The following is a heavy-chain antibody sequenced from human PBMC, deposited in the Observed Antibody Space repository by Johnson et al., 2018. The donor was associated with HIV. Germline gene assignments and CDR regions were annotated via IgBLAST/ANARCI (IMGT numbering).Heavy chain of an antibody. V-gene: IGHV3-13*01. Sequence: VQLLESGGGVVQPGRSLRLSCAASGFTFSSYDMHWVRQATGKGLEWVSAIGTAGDTYYPGSVKGRFTISRENAKNSLYLQMNSLRAEDTAVYYCAKDSGYYDSSGYGAFDIWGQGTMVTVSS. CDR1: GFTFSSYD. J-gene: IGHJ3*02. CDR3: AKDSGYYDSSGYGAFDI. CDR2: IGTAGDT. D-gene: IGHD3-22*01.